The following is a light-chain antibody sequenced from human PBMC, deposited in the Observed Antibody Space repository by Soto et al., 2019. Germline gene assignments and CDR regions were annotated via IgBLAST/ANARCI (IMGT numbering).Light chain of an antibody. J-gene: IGLJ2*01. CDR3: SSYSRTTTLVV. V-gene: IGLV2-14*03. CDR2: DII. CDR1: SSDIGAITS. Sequence: QSALTQPASVSGSPGQTITISCTGTSSDIGAITSVSWYQQHPGKAPKLIIYDIIHRPSGVSDRFSGSKSVNTASLTVSGLQPEDEANYYCSSYSRTTTLVVFGGGTKLTVL.